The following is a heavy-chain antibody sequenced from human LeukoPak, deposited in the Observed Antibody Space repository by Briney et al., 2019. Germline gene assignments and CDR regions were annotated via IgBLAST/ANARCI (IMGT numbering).Heavy chain of an antibody. V-gene: IGHV4-59*06. CDR1: GGSVSSYY. Sequence: SETLSLTCTVSGGSVSSYYWSWIRQPPGNGLEWIGSISYNGNAYSNPSLKSRVTISIDTSKNHFSLRLSFVTAADTTVYYCAPRGVW. CDR3: APRGV. CDR2: ISYNGNA. J-gene: IGHJ3*01.